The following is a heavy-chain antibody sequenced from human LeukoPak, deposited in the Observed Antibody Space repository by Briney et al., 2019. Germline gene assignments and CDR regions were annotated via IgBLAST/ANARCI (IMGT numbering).Heavy chain of an antibody. D-gene: IGHD6-6*01. V-gene: IGHV4-31*03. Sequence: SSETLSLTCTVSGGSISSGGYYWSWIRQHPGKGLEWIGSIYYSGSTYYNPSLKSRVTISVDTSKNQFSLKLSSVTAADTAVYYCAREDSSSPGIDYWGQGTLVTVSS. CDR2: IYYSGST. J-gene: IGHJ4*02. CDR1: GGSISSGGYY. CDR3: AREDSSSPGIDY.